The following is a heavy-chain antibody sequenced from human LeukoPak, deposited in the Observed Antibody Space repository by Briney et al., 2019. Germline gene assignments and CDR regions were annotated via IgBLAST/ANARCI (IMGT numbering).Heavy chain of an antibody. Sequence: SETLSLTCSVSGDSISLSFYYWGWICQPPGKALEWIGSVYYSGTTSYNPPLKSRVTISVDMSKNHFSLRLRSVTAADTAMYYCGRGILDRGWSYYLDFWGEGSQFTVSS. D-gene: IGHD6-19*01. V-gene: IGHV4-39*07. CDR3: GRGILDRGWSYYLDF. J-gene: IGHJ4*02. CDR2: VYYSGTT. CDR1: GDSISLSFYY.